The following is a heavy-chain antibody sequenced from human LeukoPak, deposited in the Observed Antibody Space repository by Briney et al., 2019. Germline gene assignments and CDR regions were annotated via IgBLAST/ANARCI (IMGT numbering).Heavy chain of an antibody. V-gene: IGHV1-69*06. CDR3: ARSSGYYSSLFYMHV. J-gene: IGHJ6*03. CDR1: GGTFSSYA. Sequence: SVKVSCKASGGTFSSYAISWVRQAPGQGLEWMGGIIPIFGTANYAQKFQGRVTITADKSTSTVYMELSSLRSEDTAVYYCARSSGYYSSLFYMHVWGKGTTVTVSS. CDR2: IIPIFGTA. D-gene: IGHD3-22*01.